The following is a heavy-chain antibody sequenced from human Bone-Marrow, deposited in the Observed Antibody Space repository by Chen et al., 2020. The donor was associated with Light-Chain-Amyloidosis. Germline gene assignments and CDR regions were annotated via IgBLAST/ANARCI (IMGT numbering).Heavy chain of an antibody. V-gene: IGHV3-7*01. CDR1: GFSFRSYW. J-gene: IGHJ5*02. Sequence: EVQLVESGGGLVQPGGYLRLSCAASGFSFRSYWMTWVRQVSGKGLEWVAKMKEDGSEKDYVDSVKGRFTISRDNAKNSLYLQMNNLRVEDTAVYYCAGDRGWFDPWGQGTLVTVSS. CDR3: AGDRGWFDP. CDR2: MKEDGSEK.